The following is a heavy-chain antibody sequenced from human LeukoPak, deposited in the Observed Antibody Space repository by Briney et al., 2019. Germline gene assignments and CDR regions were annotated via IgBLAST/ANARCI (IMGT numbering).Heavy chain of an antibody. CDR2: ILYDGSNK. CDR1: GLTFSTYA. CDR3: ARQSAYYYDNSGYNFFDY. Sequence: PGRSLRLSCAASGLTFSTYAMHWVRQAPGKGLEWVAVILYDGSNKYYADSVKGRFTISRDNSKNTLYLQMNSLRAEDTAVYYCARQSAYYYDNSGYNFFDYWGQGTLVTVSS. V-gene: IGHV3-30-3*01. J-gene: IGHJ4*02. D-gene: IGHD3-22*01.